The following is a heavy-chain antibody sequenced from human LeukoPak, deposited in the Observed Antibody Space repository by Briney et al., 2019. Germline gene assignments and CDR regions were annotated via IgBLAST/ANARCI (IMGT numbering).Heavy chain of an antibody. Sequence: GESLKISCKGSGYSFTRNWIGWVRQMPGKGPEWMGIIDPDDSDSRYSPSFQGQVTIAADKSINTAYPQWSSLKASDTAMYYCARTDFWSGYFDYWGQGTLVTVSS. CDR1: GYSFTRNW. CDR2: IDPDDSDS. D-gene: IGHD3-3*01. J-gene: IGHJ4*02. CDR3: ARTDFWSGYFDY. V-gene: IGHV5-51*01.